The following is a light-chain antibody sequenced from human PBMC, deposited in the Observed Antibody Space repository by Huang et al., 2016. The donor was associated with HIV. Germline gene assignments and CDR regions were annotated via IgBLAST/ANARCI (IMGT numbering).Light chain of an antibody. CDR1: QSVDGN. J-gene: IGKJ5*01. CDR2: GAT. Sequence: EIVMTRSPPALSVSPGERATLSCRASQSVDGNLAWYQQKPGPAPRLLIYGATTRATNIPGRCSGGGSGTEFTLTVSSLQSEDSAVYFCQQYNNWFSFGQGTRLEIK. V-gene: IGKV3-15*01. CDR3: QQYNNWFS.